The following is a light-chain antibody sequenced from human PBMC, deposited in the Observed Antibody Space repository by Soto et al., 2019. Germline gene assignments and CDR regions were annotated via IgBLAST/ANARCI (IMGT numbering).Light chain of an antibody. Sequence: SVLTQPRPVSGAPGQAGTTSFPGTSSYVGGYNYVSWYQQHPGKAPKLMIYDVSKRPSGVPDRFSGSKSGNTASLTISGLQAEDEADYYCCSYAGSYTFVFGTGTKVTVL. CDR2: DVS. CDR1: SSYVGGYNY. V-gene: IGLV2-11*01. CDR3: CSYAGSYTFV. J-gene: IGLJ1*01.